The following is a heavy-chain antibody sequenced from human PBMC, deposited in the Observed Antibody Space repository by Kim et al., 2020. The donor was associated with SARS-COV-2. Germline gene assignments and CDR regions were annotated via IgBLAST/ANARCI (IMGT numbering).Heavy chain of an antibody. V-gene: IGHV3-15*01. CDR2: IKSKTDGGTT. CDR3: TTDHSDYYDYEGY. D-gene: IGHD3-3*01. J-gene: IGHJ4*02. CDR1: GFTFSNAW. Sequence: GGSLRLSCAASGFTFSNAWMSWVRQAPGKGLEWVGRIKSKTDGGTTDYAAPVKGRFTISRDDSKNTLYLQMNSLKTEDTAVYYCTTDHSDYYDYEGYWGQGTLVTVSS.